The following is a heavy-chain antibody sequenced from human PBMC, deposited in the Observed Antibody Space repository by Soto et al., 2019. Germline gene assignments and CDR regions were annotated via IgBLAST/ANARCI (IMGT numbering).Heavy chain of an antibody. D-gene: IGHD6-6*01. V-gene: IGHV3-73*01. Sequence: QTGGSLRLSCAAFGASFSDSAMQWVRQASGKGLEWVGRIRDKGNNYATAYAASVKGRFTISRDDSKSTAYLQMNSLKTEDTAVYYCAATEYSRSPIHDSWGKGTLVTV. J-gene: IGHJ4*02. CDR3: AATEYSRSPIHDS. CDR2: IRDKGNNYAT. CDR1: GASFSDSA.